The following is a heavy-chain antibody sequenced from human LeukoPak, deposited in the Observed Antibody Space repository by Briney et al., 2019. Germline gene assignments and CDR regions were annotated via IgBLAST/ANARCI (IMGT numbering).Heavy chain of an antibody. CDR1: GGTFSSYA. V-gene: IGHV1-69*05. CDR3: AWGGGVTMVRGVIMSGYMDV. D-gene: IGHD3-10*01. Sequence: ASVKVSCKASGGTFSSYAISWVRQAPGQGLEWMGGIIPIFGTANYAQKFQGRVTITTDESTSTAYMELSSLRSEDTAVYYCAWGGGVTMVRGVIMSGYMDVWGKGTTVTVSS. J-gene: IGHJ6*03. CDR2: IIPIFGTA.